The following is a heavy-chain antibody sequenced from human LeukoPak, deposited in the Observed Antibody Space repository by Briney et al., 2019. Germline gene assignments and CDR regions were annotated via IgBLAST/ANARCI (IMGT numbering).Heavy chain of an antibody. D-gene: IGHD5-12*01. Sequence: GGSLRLSCVASGFTFSKYWMTWVRQAPGKGLAWVANIKQDGSAKYYMDSVKGRFAISRDNAKNSLYLRMNSLGAEDTAVYYCAQVNPLVAPGALDIWGQGTMVAVSS. CDR2: IKQDGSAK. CDR1: GFTFSKYW. V-gene: IGHV3-7*01. J-gene: IGHJ3*02. CDR3: AQVNPLVAPGALDI.